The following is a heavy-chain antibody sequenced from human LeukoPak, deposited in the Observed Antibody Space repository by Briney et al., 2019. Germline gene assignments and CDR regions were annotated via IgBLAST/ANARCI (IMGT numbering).Heavy chain of an antibody. D-gene: IGHD5-12*01. V-gene: IGHV3-21*04. CDR3: ARDRGYTGYETFDY. J-gene: IGHJ4*02. CDR2: ISSGSGYV. Sequence: GGSLRLSCAASGFTFSSYSMNWVRQAPGKGLEWVSSISSGSGYVYYADSVKGRFTISRDNAKNSLYLQTSSLRVEDTALYHCARDRGYTGYETFDYWGQGTLVTVSS. CDR1: GFTFSSYS.